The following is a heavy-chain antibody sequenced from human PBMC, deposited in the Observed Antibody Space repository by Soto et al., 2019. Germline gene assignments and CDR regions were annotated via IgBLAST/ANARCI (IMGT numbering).Heavy chain of an antibody. Sequence: PGGSLRLSFAASGFTFINAWMSWVRQAPGKGLEWVGRIKSKTDGGTTDYAAPVKGRFTISRDDSKNTLYLQMNSLKTEDTAVYYCTTEAYYYGMDVWGQGTTVTVSS. CDR3: TTEAYYYGMDV. CDR2: IKSKTDGGTT. J-gene: IGHJ6*02. CDR1: GFTFINAW. V-gene: IGHV3-15*01.